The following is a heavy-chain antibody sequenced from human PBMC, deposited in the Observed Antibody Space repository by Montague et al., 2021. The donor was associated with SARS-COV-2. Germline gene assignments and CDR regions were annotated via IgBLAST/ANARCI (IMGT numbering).Heavy chain of an antibody. J-gene: IGHJ4*02. D-gene: IGHD4-23*01. CDR3: ARGGALATVGYDY. CDR2: MYFRGSV. Sequence: SETLSLTCTVSGGSIISSTYYWGWLRQPPGMGLERIGNMYFRGSVYYXXXLKGRVTISVDTSKNQFSLKVTTVTAADTAVYYCARGGALATVGYDYWGPGTLLTVSS. V-gene: IGHV4-39*07. CDR1: GGSIISSTYY.